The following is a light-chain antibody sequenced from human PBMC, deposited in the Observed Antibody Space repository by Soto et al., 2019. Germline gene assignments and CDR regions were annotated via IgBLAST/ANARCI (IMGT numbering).Light chain of an antibody. Sequence: EIVLTQSPATLSLSPGERATLSCRAGQSVSNHLAWYQQKPGQAPRLLMYDPYNRATGIPARFSGSGSGTDFTLTISRLEAEDAAVYYCQQHHISLTFGGGTKVEIK. CDR1: QSVSNH. CDR2: DPY. V-gene: IGKV3-11*01. J-gene: IGKJ4*01. CDR3: QQHHISLT.